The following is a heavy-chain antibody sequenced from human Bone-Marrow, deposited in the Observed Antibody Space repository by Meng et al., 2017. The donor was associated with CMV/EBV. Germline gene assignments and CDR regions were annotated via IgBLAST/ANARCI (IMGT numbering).Heavy chain of an antibody. CDR1: GYTFTSYG. Sequence: SVKVSCKASGYTFTSYGISWVRQAPGQGLEWMGGIIPIFGTANYAQKFQGRVTITTDESTSTAYMELSSLRSEDTAVYYCASGYGSGSYYHFDYWGQGTLVTVSS. CDR3: ASGYGSGSYYHFDY. J-gene: IGHJ4*02. D-gene: IGHD3-10*01. CDR2: IIPIFGTA. V-gene: IGHV1-69*05.